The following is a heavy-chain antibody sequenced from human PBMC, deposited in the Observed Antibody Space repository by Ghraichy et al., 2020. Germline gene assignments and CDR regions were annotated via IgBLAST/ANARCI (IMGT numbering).Heavy chain of an antibody. CDR3: ARDKTLGPPYCGLDV. V-gene: IGHV1-18*01. CDR1: GYTFTRYG. J-gene: IGHJ6*02. CDR2: ISTYDAKT. Sequence: ASVKVSCKPSGYTFTRYGINWVRQAPGQGLEWMGWISTYDAKTNYAQNFQGRVTMTRDTSTSTVYMELRSLSSDDTAVYYCARDKTLGPPYCGLDVWGQGTPVTVSS.